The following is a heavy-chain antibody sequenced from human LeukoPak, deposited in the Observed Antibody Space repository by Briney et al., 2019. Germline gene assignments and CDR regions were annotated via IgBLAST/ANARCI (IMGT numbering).Heavy chain of an antibody. J-gene: IGHJ3*02. V-gene: IGHV3-21*01. CDR2: ISSSSSYI. D-gene: IGHD1-26*01. Sequence: SGGSLRLSCAASGFTFSSYSMNWVRQAPGKGLEWVSSISSSSSYIYYADSVKGRFTISRDNAKNSLYLHMNSLRAEDTAVYYCARRGVLGAKVFDIWGQGTMVTVSS. CDR3: ARRGVLGAKVFDI. CDR1: GFTFSSYS.